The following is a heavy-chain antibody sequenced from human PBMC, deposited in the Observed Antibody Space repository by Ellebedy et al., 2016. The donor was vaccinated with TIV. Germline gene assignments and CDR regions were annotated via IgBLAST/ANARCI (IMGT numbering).Heavy chain of an antibody. V-gene: IGHV3-66*01. J-gene: IGHJ4*02. CDR1: GFTVSSNY. Sequence: GESLKISCAASGFTVSSNYVSWVHPAPGKGLEWVSVIYSTGATYYADSVEGRFTISRDISKNTLYLQMNSLRAEDTAVYFCARDRAPPTSWYFDFWGQGTLVAVSS. CDR2: IYSTGAT. CDR3: ARDRAPPTSWYFDF. D-gene: IGHD2-2*01.